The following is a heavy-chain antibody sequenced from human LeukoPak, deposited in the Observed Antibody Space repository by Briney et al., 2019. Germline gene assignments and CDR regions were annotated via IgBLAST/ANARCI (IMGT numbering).Heavy chain of an antibody. D-gene: IGHD3-10*01. J-gene: IGHJ5*02. V-gene: IGHV4-38-2*02. CDR1: GFSISSDYY. CDR2: VSHSGIT. CDR3: ARLVIP. Sequence: SETLFLTCTVSGFSISSDYYWGWIRQPPGKGLEWIGSVSHSGITYYNSSLNSRVTISVDTSKNQFSLKVNSVTAADTAVYYCARLVIPWGRGILVTVSS.